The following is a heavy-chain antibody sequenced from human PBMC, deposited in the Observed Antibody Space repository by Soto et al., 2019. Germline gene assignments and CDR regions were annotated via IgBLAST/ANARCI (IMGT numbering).Heavy chain of an antibody. CDR2: INHSGST. V-gene: IGHV4-34*01. J-gene: IGHJ4*02. D-gene: IGHD3-22*01. Sequence: SETLSLTCAVYGGSFSGYYWTWIRQPPGTGLEWIGEINHSGSTNYNPSLKSRVTISVDSSKNQFSLKLDSVTAADTAVYDCARLGGYHQAFDTWGQGNLVTVDS. CDR3: ARLGGYHQAFDT. CDR1: GGSFSGYY.